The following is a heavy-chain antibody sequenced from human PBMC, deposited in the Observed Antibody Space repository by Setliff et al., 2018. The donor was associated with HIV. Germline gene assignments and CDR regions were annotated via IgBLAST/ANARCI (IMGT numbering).Heavy chain of an antibody. CDR2: IRSDGSNK. D-gene: IGHD2-2*02. Sequence: PGGSLRLSCAASGFTFSSYGLHWVRQAPGKGLEWVAFIRSDGSNKYYADSVKGRFTISRDNSKNTLYLQMNSLRAEDTAVYYCAKDAAAPAAIEGAFDIWGQGTMVTVSS. CDR1: GFTFSSYG. J-gene: IGHJ3*02. V-gene: IGHV3-30*02. CDR3: AKDAAAPAAIEGAFDI.